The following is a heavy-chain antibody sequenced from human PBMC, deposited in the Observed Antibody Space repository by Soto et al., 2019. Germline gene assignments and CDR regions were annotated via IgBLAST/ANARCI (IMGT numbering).Heavy chain of an antibody. CDR2: ISAYNGST. Sequence: QVQLVQSGAEVKKPGASVKVSCKASGYTFTSYGISWVRQAPGQGLEWMGWISAYNGSTNYAQKLQGRVTMTTDTSTSTAYMDLRSLRSDDTAVYYCASEYYYGSGNQWAVLRYWGQGTLVTVSS. CDR1: GYTFTSYG. CDR3: ASEYYYGSGNQWAVLRY. J-gene: IGHJ4*02. V-gene: IGHV1-18*01. D-gene: IGHD3-10*01.